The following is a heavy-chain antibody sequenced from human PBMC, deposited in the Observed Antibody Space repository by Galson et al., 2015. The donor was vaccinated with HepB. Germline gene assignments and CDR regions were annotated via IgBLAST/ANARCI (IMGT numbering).Heavy chain of an antibody. V-gene: IGHV3-53*01. J-gene: IGHJ4*02. Sequence: SLRLSCAASGFSIRSHYMNWVRQAPGKGLEWVSLIHGGNNRYYADSVKGRFTLSRDDSINTLYFQMNSLRVEDTAVYYCAQLGTGYWGQGTPVTVSS. CDR1: GFSIRSHY. CDR3: AQLGTGY. D-gene: IGHD6-13*01. CDR2: IHGGNNR.